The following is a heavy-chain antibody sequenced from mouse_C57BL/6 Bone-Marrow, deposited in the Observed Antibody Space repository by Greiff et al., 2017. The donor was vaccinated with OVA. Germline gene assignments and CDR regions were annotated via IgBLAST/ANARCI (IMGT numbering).Heavy chain of an antibody. J-gene: IGHJ2*01. CDR2: IDPSDSET. D-gene: IGHD4-1*01. Sequence: QVQLQQPGAELVRPGSSAKLSCKASGYTFTSYWMHWVKQRPIQGLEWIGNIDPSDSETHYNQKFKDKATWTVDKSSSTAYMQLSSLTSEDSAVYYCARDRNWDFDYWGQGTTLTVSA. V-gene: IGHV1-52*01. CDR1: GYTFTSYW. CDR3: ARDRNWDFDY.